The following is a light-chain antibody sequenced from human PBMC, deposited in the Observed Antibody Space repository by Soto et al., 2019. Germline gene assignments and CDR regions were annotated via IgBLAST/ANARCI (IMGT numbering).Light chain of an antibody. CDR2: DVS. CDR3: SSYTSSSTLYV. J-gene: IGLJ1*01. Sequence: QSVLPQPASVSGSPGQSITISCTGTSSDVGGYNYVSWYQQHPGKAPKLMIYDVSNRPSGVSNRFSGSKSGNTASLTISGLQAEDEANYYCSSYTSSSTLYVFGTGTKATVL. V-gene: IGLV2-14*01. CDR1: SSDVGGYNY.